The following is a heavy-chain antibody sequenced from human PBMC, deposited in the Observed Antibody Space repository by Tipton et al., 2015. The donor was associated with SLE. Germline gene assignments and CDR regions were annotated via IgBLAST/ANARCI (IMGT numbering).Heavy chain of an antibody. CDR3: ARHEIFGLLDHDADNWFDP. Sequence: TLSLTCTVSGNSIRKYYWSWIRQPPGKRLEWIGTIHYSGITYYNPSLKSRVSVSVDTSKNQFSLRLSSVTAADTALYYCARHEIFGLLDHDADNWFDPWGQGTLVTVSS. CDR1: GNSIRKYY. J-gene: IGHJ5*02. V-gene: IGHV4-59*04. D-gene: IGHD3/OR15-3a*01. CDR2: IHYSGIT.